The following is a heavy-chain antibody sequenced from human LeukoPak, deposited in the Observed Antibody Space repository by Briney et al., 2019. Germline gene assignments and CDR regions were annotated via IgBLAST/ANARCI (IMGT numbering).Heavy chain of an antibody. CDR2: INKDGGAT. V-gene: IGHV3-74*01. CDR1: GFTFSNYW. J-gene: IGHJ4*02. Sequence: GGSLGLSCAASGFTFSNYWMHWVRQAPGKGLVWVSRINKDGGATDYADSVKGRFTISRDNAKNTLYLQMNSLRVEDTAVYYCVRLLDLDFWGQGTLVTVSS. D-gene: IGHD1-1*01. CDR3: VRLLDLDF.